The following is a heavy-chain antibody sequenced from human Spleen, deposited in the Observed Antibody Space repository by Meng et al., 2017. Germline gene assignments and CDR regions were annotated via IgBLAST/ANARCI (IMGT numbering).Heavy chain of an antibody. J-gene: IGHJ4*02. V-gene: IGHV4-34*01. D-gene: IGHD4-11*01. CDR1: GGSFSDYY. CDR2: INHSGST. Sequence: QRQQWGAGLLKPAEHLSLPCVVSGGSFSDYYWSWIRQPPGMGLEWIGQINHSGSTNYSPSLESRATISVDTSQNNLSLKLSSVTAADSAVYYCARGPTTMAHDFDYWGQGTLVTVSS. CDR3: ARGPTTMAHDFDY.